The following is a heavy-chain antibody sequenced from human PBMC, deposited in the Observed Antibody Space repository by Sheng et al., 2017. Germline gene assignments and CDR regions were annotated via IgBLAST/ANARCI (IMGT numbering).Heavy chain of an antibody. D-gene: IGHD5-12*01. CDR3: ARSGGYDLGVYYYYGMDV. V-gene: IGHV1-69*01. CDR1: GGTFSSYA. J-gene: IGHJ6*02. Sequence: QVQLVQSGAEVKKPGSSVKVSCKASGGTFSSYAISWVRQAPGQGLEWMGGIIPIFGTANYAQKFQGRVTITADESTSTAYMELSSLRSEDTAVYYCARSGGYDLGVYYYYGMDVWGQGTTVTVSS. CDR2: IIPIFGTA.